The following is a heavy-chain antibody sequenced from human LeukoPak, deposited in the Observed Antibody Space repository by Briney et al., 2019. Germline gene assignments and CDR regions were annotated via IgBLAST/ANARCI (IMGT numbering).Heavy chain of an antibody. Sequence: ASVKVSCKASGYTLTDYQMHWVRQAPGQGLEWMGWINPKSGATTYARNFQGRVAMTRDTSINIVYMELNRLRSDDTAVYYCAAERHYDFWSGYYNESDYWGQGTLVTVSS. CDR1: GYTLTDYQ. D-gene: IGHD3-3*01. V-gene: IGHV1-2*02. J-gene: IGHJ4*02. CDR2: INPKSGAT. CDR3: AAERHYDFWSGYYNESDY.